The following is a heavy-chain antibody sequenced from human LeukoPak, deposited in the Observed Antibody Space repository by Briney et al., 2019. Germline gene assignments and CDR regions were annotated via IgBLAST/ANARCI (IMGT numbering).Heavy chain of an antibody. CDR1: GYTFTVYY. V-gene: IGHV1-2*02. J-gene: IGHJ5*02. CDR3: ARDLKHGFDL. Sequence: TSVKVSCKASGYTFTVYYMHWWRQAPGQGLDWMGKINTNSGGTNYAQTFKGRVRISTDESTNTAYMELNILRSEDTAIYYCARDLKHGFDLWGHGTLVSVAS. CDR2: INTNSGGT.